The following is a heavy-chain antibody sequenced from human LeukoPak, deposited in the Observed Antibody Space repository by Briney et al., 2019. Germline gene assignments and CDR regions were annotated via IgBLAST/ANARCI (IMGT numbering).Heavy chain of an antibody. D-gene: IGHD6-25*01. J-gene: IGHJ6*03. Sequence: GGSLRLSCAASGFTFSSYSMNWVRQAPGKGLEWVSYVSSSSSTIYYADSVKGRFTISRDNAKNSLYLQMNSLRADDTAVYYCARFAAGGSYYYYMDVWGKGTTVTVSS. CDR1: GFTFSSYS. V-gene: IGHV3-48*01. CDR2: VSSSSSTI. CDR3: ARFAAGGSYYYYMDV.